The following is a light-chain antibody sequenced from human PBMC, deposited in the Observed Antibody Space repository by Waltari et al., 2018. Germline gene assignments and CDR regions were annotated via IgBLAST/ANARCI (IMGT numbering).Light chain of an antibody. CDR1: QSISKY. J-gene: IGKJ1*01. V-gene: IGKV3-20*01. CDR2: DAS. Sequence: EIMLTQSPGTLSLSPGERAPLSCSASQSISKYLAWYQQKPGQAPRLLIYDASIRATGIPDSFSGSGYGTDFSLTISRLEPEDYAVYYCQKYGSLPATFGRGTKVEIK. CDR3: QKYGSLPAT.